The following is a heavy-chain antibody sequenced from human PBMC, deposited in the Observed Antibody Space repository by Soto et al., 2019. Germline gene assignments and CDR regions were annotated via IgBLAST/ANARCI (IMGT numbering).Heavy chain of an antibody. CDR2: IIPLFRTP. CDR3: ARDNDRLQLGGNYYYILDV. Sequence: QVQLVQSGAEMKEPGSSVKVSCKTSGGTFSSSAISWLRQAPGQGLEWMGGIIPLFRTPDYAQKFQGRVTIAADESTSTAYMELSSLRREDTAVYYCARDNDRLQLGGNYYYILDVWGQGTTITVSS. D-gene: IGHD4-4*01. V-gene: IGHV1-69*12. J-gene: IGHJ6*02. CDR1: GGTFSSSA.